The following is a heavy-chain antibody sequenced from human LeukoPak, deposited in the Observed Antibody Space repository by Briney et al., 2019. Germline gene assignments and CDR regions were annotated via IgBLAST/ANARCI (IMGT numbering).Heavy chain of an antibody. D-gene: IGHD4-17*01. V-gene: IGHV1-24*01. J-gene: IGHJ4*02. Sequence: ASVKVSCKASGYTFTGYYMHWVRQAPGQGLEWMGGFDPEDGETIYAQKFQGRVTMTEDTSTDTAYMELSSLRSGDTAVYYCATADDYGDYGGYWGQGTLVTVSS. CDR3: ATADDYGDYGGY. CDR2: FDPEDGET. CDR1: GYTFTGYY.